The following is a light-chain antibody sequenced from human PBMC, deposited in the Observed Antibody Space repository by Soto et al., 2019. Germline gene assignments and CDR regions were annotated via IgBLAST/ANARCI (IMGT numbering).Light chain of an antibody. CDR1: QSISSW. J-gene: IGKJ5*01. CDR2: DAS. V-gene: IGKV1-5*01. Sequence: DFHMTQSPSTLSAAVGDRFTITFLASQSISSWLAWYQQKPGKAPKILIYDASSLKSGVPSRFSGGGSGTEFTLTISSLQPEDFATYYCQQANSFPLTFGQGTRLEIK. CDR3: QQANSFPLT.